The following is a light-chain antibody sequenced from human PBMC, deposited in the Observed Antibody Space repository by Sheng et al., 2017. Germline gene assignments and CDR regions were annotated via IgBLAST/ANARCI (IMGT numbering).Light chain of an antibody. V-gene: IGKV1-5*03. Sequence: DVQMTQSPSTLSASVGDRVTVTCRASQSISTWLAWYQQKPGKAPNLLIYKASNLESGVPSRFSGSGSGTEFTLTISSLQPDDFATYYCQQSYSTPRTFGQGTKVEIK. CDR2: KAS. CDR1: QSISTW. J-gene: IGKJ1*01. CDR3: QQSYSTPRT.